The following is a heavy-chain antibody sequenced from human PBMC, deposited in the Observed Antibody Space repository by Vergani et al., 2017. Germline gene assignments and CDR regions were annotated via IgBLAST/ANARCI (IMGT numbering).Heavy chain of an antibody. J-gene: IGHJ4*02. CDR1: GYSFTSYW. CDR2: IDPSDSYT. Sequence: EVQLVQSGAEVKKPGESLRISCKGSGYSFTSYWISWVRQMPGKGLEWMGRIDPSDSYTNYSPSFQGHVTISADKSISTAYLQWSSLKASDTAMYYCARRSQNKSIAVASDYWGQGTLVTVSS. V-gene: IGHV5-10-1*03. D-gene: IGHD6-19*01. CDR3: ARRSQNKSIAVASDY.